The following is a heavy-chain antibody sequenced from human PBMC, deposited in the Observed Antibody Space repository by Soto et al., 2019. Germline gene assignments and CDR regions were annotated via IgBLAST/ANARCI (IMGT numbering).Heavy chain of an antibody. CDR1: AFTLSIYS. CDR3: GNFDF. Sequence: GGALRLSCAIYAFTLSIYSLGWVRQAPGKGLEWVSRISRSGNSIYYANSVRGRFTISRDNAKNSLYLQMNSLRVEDKAVYYCGNFDFWGLGTLVTGSS. V-gene: IGHV3-21*01. J-gene: IGHJ4*02. CDR2: ISRSGNSI.